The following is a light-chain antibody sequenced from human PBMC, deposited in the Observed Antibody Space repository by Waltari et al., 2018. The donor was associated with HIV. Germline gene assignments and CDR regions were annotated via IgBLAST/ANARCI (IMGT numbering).Light chain of an antibody. CDR3: SSYAGNNIVL. V-gene: IGLV2-8*01. Sequence: QSALTQPPSASGSPGQSVTIPCSGTNSDIGGYNYVSWYQQPPGKAPQLIIDEVNKRPLGVPDRFSGSKSGNTASLTVSGLQAEDEADYYCSSYAGNNIVLFGGGTKLTVL. J-gene: IGLJ2*01. CDR2: EVN. CDR1: NSDIGGYNY.